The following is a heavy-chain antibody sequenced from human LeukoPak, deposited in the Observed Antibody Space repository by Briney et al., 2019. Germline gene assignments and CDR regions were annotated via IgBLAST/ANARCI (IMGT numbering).Heavy chain of an antibody. CDR1: GFTFSSYW. V-gene: IGHV3-7*01. Sequence: PGGSLRLSCAASGFTFSSYWMSWVRQAPGKGLEWVANIKQDGSEKYYVDSVKGRFTISRDNAKNSLYLQMNSLRAEDTAVYYCARRAMVRGVIIGFDPWGQGTLVTVSS. CDR2: IKQDGSEK. J-gene: IGHJ5*02. CDR3: ARRAMVRGVIIGFDP. D-gene: IGHD3-10*01.